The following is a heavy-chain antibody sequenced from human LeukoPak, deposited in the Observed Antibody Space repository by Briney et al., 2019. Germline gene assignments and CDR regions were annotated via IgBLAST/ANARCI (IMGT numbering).Heavy chain of an antibody. V-gene: IGHV4-39*06. D-gene: IGHD2-2*01. Sequence: SETLSLTCIVSGASITRNSYYWGWIRQPPGKGLEWIGSVYYSGSTYSNPSLKSRVTISVDTSKNQFPLKLSSVTAADTAVYYCARVGLGISTHLDFWGQGTLVTVSS. CDR1: GASITRNSYY. CDR3: ARVGLGISTHLDF. CDR2: VYYSGST. J-gene: IGHJ4*02.